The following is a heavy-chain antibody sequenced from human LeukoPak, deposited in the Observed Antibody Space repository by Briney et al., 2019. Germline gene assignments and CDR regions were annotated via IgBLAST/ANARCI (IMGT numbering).Heavy chain of an antibody. J-gene: IGHJ4*02. Sequence: AGGSLRLSCIASGFIFRDYVMSWVRQAPGKGPEWVAAIWRTGDWTYYVDSVKGRFTISRDNSKNTLYLQMNRLRVADTAIYYCAKDRHDYGDYAFDSWGQGTLVTVPS. D-gene: IGHD4-17*01. V-gene: IGHV3-23*05. CDR3: AKDRHDYGDYAFDS. CDR1: GFIFRDYV. CDR2: IWRTGDWT.